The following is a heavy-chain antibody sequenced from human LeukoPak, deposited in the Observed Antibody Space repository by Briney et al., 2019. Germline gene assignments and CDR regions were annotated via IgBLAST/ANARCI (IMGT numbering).Heavy chain of an antibody. CDR1: GGSISSYY. D-gene: IGHD4-23*01. CDR3: AREGLRWGSGAFDI. V-gene: IGHV4-59*01. J-gene: IGHJ3*02. CDR2: IYYSGST. Sequence: SQTLSLTCTVSGGSISSYYWSWIRQPPGKGLEWIGYIYYSGSTNYNPSLKSRVTISVDTSKNQFSLKLSSVTAADTAVYYCAREGLRWGSGAFDIWGQGTMVTVSS.